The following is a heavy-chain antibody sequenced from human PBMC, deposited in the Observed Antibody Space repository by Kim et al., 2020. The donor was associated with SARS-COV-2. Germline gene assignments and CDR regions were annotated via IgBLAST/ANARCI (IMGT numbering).Heavy chain of an antibody. D-gene: IGHD3-10*01. V-gene: IGHV3-33*01. J-gene: IGHJ6*02. CDR1: DFIFSSFD. Sequence: GGSLRLSCAASDFIFSSFDMHWVRQTPGKGLEWVAVLWYDGSKKYYTDSVKGRFTISRDNSKNMLFLQMNSLRAEDTAVYYCARGVAYYYDSGGLTGRLNYYGMDVWGQGTTVTVSS. CDR3: ARGVAYYYDSGGLTGRLNYYGMDV. CDR2: LWYDGSKK.